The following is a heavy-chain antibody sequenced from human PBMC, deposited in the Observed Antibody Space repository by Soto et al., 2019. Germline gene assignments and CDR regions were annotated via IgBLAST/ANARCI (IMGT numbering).Heavy chain of an antibody. CDR3: ARRIVATETFDY. Sequence: SETLSLTCTVAGGSMTRSGYYWGWIRQPPGNELQYIGSVYNNGQTYYNPSLTSPVTISIDTSKNQFSLTVTSVTAADTAVYYCARRIVATETFDYWGQGTLVTVSS. CDR1: GGSMTRSGYY. V-gene: IGHV4-39*01. J-gene: IGHJ4*02. D-gene: IGHD5-12*01. CDR2: VYNNGQT.